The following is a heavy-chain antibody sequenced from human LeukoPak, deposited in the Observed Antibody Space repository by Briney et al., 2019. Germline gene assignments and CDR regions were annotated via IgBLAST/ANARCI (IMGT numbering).Heavy chain of an antibody. J-gene: IGHJ6*02. D-gene: IGHD3-10*01. CDR2: IYYSGST. CDR1: GGSISSYY. Sequence: SETLSLTCTVSGGSISSYYWSWIRQPPGKGLEWIGYIYYSGSTNYNPSLKSRGTISVDTSKNQFSLKLSSVTAADTAVYYCARHDSPSGTDQHSYYYYGMDVWGQGTTVTVSS. CDR3: ARHDSPSGTDQHSYYYYGMDV. V-gene: IGHV4-59*08.